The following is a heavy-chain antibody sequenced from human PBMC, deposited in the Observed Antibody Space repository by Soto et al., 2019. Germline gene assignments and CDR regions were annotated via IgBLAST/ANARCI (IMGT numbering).Heavy chain of an antibody. Sequence: GGSLRLSCAASGFTFSSYSMNWVRQAPGKGLEWVSSISSSSSYIYYADSVKGRFTISRDNAKNSLYLQMNSLRAEVTAVYYCARDQFGSGWYYFDYWGQGTLVTVSS. D-gene: IGHD6-19*01. CDR2: ISSSSSYI. V-gene: IGHV3-21*01. J-gene: IGHJ4*02. CDR3: ARDQFGSGWYYFDY. CDR1: GFTFSSYS.